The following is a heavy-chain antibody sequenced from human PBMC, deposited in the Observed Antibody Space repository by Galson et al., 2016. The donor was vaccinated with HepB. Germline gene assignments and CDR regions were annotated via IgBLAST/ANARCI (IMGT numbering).Heavy chain of an antibody. Sequence: LRLSCAASAFTFSNYGMHWGRQAPGKGLEWVAGIWTDGSNQYYGDSVKGRFTLSRDNSKNTLYLQMNSLRAEDTAVYYCAKSKGGVWSYYFDYWGQGTLVTVSS. J-gene: IGHJ4*02. V-gene: IGHV3-33*06. CDR2: IWTDGSNQ. CDR1: AFTFSNYG. D-gene: IGHD6-19*01. CDR3: AKSKGGVWSYYFDY.